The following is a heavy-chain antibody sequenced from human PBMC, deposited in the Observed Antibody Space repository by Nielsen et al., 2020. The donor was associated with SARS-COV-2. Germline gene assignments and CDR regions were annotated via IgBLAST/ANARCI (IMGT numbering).Heavy chain of an antibody. CDR3: AGGFYDSRGYNLVY. Sequence: SETLSLTCAVYGGSFTASYWSWIRQPPGKWLEWIGEINHIGDTNNNPSLRSRVTVSRDTSKNQFSLKLSSVTAAETAVYYCAGGFYDSRGYNLVYWGQGTLVTVSS. CDR1: GGSFTASY. V-gene: IGHV4-34*01. D-gene: IGHD3-22*01. J-gene: IGHJ4*02. CDR2: INHIGDT.